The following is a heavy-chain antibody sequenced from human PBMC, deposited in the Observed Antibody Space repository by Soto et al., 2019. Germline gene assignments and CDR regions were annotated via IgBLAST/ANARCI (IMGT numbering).Heavy chain of an antibody. Sequence: PSETLSLTCTVSGGSISSGGYYWSWIRQHPGKGLEWIGYIYYSGSTYYNPSLKSRVTISVDPSKNQFSLKLSSVTAADTVVYYCARDSHHPHSSGWYPPYGMDVWGQGTTVTVSS. V-gene: IGHV4-31*03. CDR2: IYYSGST. CDR3: ARDSHHPHSSGWYPPYGMDV. CDR1: GGSISSGGYY. D-gene: IGHD6-19*01. J-gene: IGHJ6*02.